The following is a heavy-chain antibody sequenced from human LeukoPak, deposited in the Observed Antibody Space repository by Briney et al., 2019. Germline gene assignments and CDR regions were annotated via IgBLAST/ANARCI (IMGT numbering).Heavy chain of an antibody. CDR1: GFIVSTNY. J-gene: IGHJ4*02. D-gene: IGHD3-22*01. CDR2: IYSDDSA. CDR3: VKDRVHDSSSYYGYGY. V-gene: IGHV3-53*04. Sequence: PGGSLRLSCAASGFIVSTNYMSWVRQAPGKGLEWVSVIYSDDSAYYADSVKGRFTISRHNSKNTLYLQMSSLRAEDTAVYYCVKDRVHDSSSYYGYGYWGQGTLVTVSS.